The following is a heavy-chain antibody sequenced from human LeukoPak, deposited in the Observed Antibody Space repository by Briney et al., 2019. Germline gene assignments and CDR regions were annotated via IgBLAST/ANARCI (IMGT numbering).Heavy chain of an antibody. CDR1: GFTFISYG. D-gene: IGHD3-22*01. V-gene: IGHV3-30*02. Sequence: GGSLRLSCAASGFTFISYGMHWVRQAPGKGLEWVAFIAYDGSNKYYADSVKGRFTISRDNSKNTLYLQMNSLRAEDTAVYYCAKPSVYYDSSPPLDMDVWGKGTTVTISS. CDR3: AKPSVYYDSSPPLDMDV. J-gene: IGHJ6*03. CDR2: IAYDGSNK.